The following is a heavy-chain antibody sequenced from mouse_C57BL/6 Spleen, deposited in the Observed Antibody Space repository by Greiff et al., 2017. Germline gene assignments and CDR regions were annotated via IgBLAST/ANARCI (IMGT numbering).Heavy chain of an antibody. D-gene: IGHD2-4*01. Sequence: VQLQQPGAELVKPGASVKMSCKASGYTFTSYWITWVKQRPGQGLEWIGDIYPGSGSTNYNEKFKSKATLTVDTSSSTAYMQLSSLTSEDSAVYYCAREGYDYLAWFAYWGQGTLVTVSA. CDR2: IYPGSGST. J-gene: IGHJ3*01. V-gene: IGHV1-55*01. CDR3: AREGYDYLAWFAY. CDR1: GYTFTSYW.